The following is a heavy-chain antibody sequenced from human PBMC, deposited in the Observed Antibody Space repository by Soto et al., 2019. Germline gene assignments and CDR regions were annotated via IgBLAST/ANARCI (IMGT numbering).Heavy chain of an antibody. V-gene: IGHV3-7*01. CDR1: GFTFSSYW. D-gene: IGHD3-3*01. CDR2: IKQDGSEK. CDR3: ARDSYYDFWSGYYGPKYYFDY. Sequence: GGSLRLSCAASGFTFSSYWMSWVRQAPGKGLEWVTNIKQDGSEKYYVDSVKGRFTISRDNAKNSLYLQMNSLRAEDTAVYYCARDSYYDFWSGYYGPKYYFDYWGQGTLVTVSS. J-gene: IGHJ4*02.